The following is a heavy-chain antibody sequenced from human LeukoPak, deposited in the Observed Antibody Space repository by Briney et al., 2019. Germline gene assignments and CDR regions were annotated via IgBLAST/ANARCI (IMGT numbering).Heavy chain of an antibody. D-gene: IGHD6-13*01. J-gene: IGHJ4*02. CDR2: ISGSGGST. CDR1: GFTFSSYA. CDR3: AKGSSSSWYGPLFDY. V-gene: IGHV3-23*01. Sequence: GGSLRLSCAASGFTFSSYAMSWVRQAPGKGLEWVSAISGSGGSTYYADSVKGRFTISRDNSKNTLYLQMNSLRAEDTAVYYCAKGSSSSWYGPLFDYWGQGTLVTVSS.